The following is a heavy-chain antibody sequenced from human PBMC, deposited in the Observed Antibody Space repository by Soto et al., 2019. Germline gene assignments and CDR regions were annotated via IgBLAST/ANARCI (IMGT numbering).Heavy chain of an antibody. CDR2: ISHRGSI. CDR1: DDSISRYY. CDR3: ARVGPTDDDAFDV. J-gene: IGHJ3*01. V-gene: IGHV4-59*01. D-gene: IGHD1-1*01. Sequence: QVHLQQSGPGLVKPSETLSLTCTVSDDSISRYYWSWIRQPPGKGLEWVGHISHRGSIDYYPSLKSRVTISVNTSKNQFSLTLSSVTAADTAVYFCARVGPTDDDAFDVWGQGTMVTVSS.